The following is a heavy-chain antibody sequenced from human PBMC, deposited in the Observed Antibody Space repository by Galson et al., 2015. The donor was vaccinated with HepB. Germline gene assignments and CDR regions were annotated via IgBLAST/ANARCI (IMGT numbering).Heavy chain of an antibody. D-gene: IGHD6-19*01. Sequence: SVKVSCKASGFTFTAYYLHWWRQAPGQGPEWMGWINPTDGGTSYARNFQGRVTMTRDTSITTAYMELNSLTSDDTAVYYCARFREGGGWLDYWGQGILVTVSS. CDR1: GFTFTAYY. CDR3: ARFREGGGWLDY. J-gene: IGHJ4*02. V-gene: IGHV1-2*02. CDR2: INPTDGGT.